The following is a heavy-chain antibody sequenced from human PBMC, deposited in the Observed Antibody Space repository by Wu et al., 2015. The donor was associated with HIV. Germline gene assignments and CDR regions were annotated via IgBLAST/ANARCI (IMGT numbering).Heavy chain of an antibody. J-gene: IGHJ4*02. CDR1: GYTFSTYH. Sequence: QVQLVQSGAEVQKPGASVKVSCRASGYTFSTYHISWVRQAPRQGFEWMGWISADGGRTNYAKYLQGRITLTTDTSTSTAYMELSNLRSDDTAVYYCVRDWDSSGWSWYFDFWGQGPWSPSPQ. D-gene: IGHD6-19*01. CDR3: VRDWDSSGWSWYFDF. CDR2: ISADGGRT. V-gene: IGHV1-18*01.